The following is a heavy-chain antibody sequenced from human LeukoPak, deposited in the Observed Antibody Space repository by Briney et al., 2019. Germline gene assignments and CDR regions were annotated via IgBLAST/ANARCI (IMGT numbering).Heavy chain of an antibody. CDR1: GYTFTVYY. CDR3: AKNPYEYYFGY. J-gene: IGHJ4*02. D-gene: IGHD5-12*01. V-gene: IGHV1-2*02. CDR2: INPNSGDT. Sequence: GASVRVSCMASGYTFTVYYMHWVRQAPEQGLEWMGWINPNSGDTNYAQKFQGRVTMTRDTSIRTAYLELSGLRSDDTAVYYCAKNPYEYYFGYWGQGTLVTVSS.